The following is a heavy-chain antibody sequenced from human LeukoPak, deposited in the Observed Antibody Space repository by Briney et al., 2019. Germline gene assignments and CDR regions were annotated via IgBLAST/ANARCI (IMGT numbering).Heavy chain of an antibody. CDR2: TSSDLNVK. D-gene: IGHD1-26*01. J-gene: IGHJ3*02. V-gene: IGHV3-30*14. CDR3: AREMYSGMYNDAFDI. CDR1: GFTFRNYV. Sequence: GGSLRLSCAAYGFTFRNYVIHWVRQAPGKGLEWVAVTSSDLNVKLYADSVKGRFTISRDNSKNTLYLQMNNLRAEDTAMYYCAREMYSGMYNDAFDIWGQGTKVTVSS.